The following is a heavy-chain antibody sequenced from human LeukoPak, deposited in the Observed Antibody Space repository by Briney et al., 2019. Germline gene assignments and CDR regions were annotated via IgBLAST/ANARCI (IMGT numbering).Heavy chain of an antibody. V-gene: IGHV4-39*07. CDR2: IYYSGST. J-gene: IGHJ3*02. D-gene: IGHD1/OR15-1a*01. CDR1: GGSISSGSYY. Sequence: SETLSLTCTVSGGSISSGSYYWGWIRQPPGKGLEWIGCIYYSGSTYYTPSLKSRVTISVDTSKTQFSLKLSSVTAAATAVYYCARDTGFANNDAFDIWGQGTMVTVSS. CDR3: ARDTGFANNDAFDI.